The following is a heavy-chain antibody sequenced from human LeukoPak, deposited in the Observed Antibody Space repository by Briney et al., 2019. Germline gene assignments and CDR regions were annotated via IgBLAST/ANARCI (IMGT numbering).Heavy chain of an antibody. CDR3: SKGSDSSAWTLFDN. J-gene: IGHJ4*02. Sequence: GGSLRLSCAASGFTFSSYVMHWVRQAPGKGLEWVAIISYDGSNEYYADSAKGRFTISRDNSKNTIYLQMNSLRAEDTAVYYCSKGSDSSAWTLFDNWGQGSLVTVSS. V-gene: IGHV3-30*04. CDR2: ISYDGSNE. D-gene: IGHD3-22*01. CDR1: GFTFSSYV.